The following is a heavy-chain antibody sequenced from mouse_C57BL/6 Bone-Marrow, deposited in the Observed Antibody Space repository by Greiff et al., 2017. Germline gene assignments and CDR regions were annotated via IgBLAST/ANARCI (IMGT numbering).Heavy chain of an antibody. J-gene: IGHJ2*01. Sequence: EVQVVESGGGLVQPGGSLKLSCAASGFTFSDYGMHWVRLAPEKGLEWVAYISSGCSNIYYADTGKGRFTTARDNAKNTLFLHMTSLRSADTDMYYCARNDYGGSRDYWGRGTTLTVSS. CDR3: ARNDYGGSRDY. D-gene: IGHD1-1*01. CDR1: GFTFSDYG. CDR2: ISSGCSNI. V-gene: IGHV5-17*01.